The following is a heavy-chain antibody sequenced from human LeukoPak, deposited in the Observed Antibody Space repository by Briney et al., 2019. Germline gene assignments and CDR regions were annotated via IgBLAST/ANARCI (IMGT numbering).Heavy chain of an antibody. CDR2: INPSGGST. D-gene: IGHD5-18*01. CDR1: GYTFTSYY. CDR3: ARVTEDTAYYFDY. V-gene: IGHV1-46*01. Sequence: ASAKVSCKASGYTFTSYYMHWVRQAPGQGLEWMGIINPSGGSTSYAQKFQGRVTMTRDTSTSTVYMELGSLRSEDTAVYYCARVTEDTAYYFDYWGQETLVTVSS. J-gene: IGHJ4*02.